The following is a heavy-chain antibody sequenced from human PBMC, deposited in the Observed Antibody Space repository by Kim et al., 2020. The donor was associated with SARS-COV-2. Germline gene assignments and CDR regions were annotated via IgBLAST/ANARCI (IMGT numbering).Heavy chain of an antibody. CDR2: IIPIFGTA. V-gene: IGHV1-69*13. CDR1: GGTFSSYA. CDR3: ARGPCGLRFFKGPLPLDYYYYGMDV. Sequence: SVKVSCKASGGTFSSYAISWVRQAPGQGLEWMGGIIPIFGTANYAQKFQGRVTITADESTSTAYMELSSLRSEDTAVYYCARGPCGLRFFKGPLPLDYYYYGMDVWGQGTTVTVSS. J-gene: IGHJ6*02. D-gene: IGHD3-3*01.